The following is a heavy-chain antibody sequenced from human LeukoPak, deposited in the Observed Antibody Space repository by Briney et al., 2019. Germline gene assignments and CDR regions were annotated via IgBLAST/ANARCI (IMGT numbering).Heavy chain of an antibody. J-gene: IGHJ5*02. V-gene: IGHV4-59*01. D-gene: IGHD3-3*01. CDR2: IYYSGST. CDR1: GGSISSYY. CDR3: ARGVYDFWSGYPDPNNWFDP. Sequence: PSETLSLTCTVSGGSISSYYWSWIQQPPGKGLEWIGYIYYSGSTNYNPSLKSRVTISVDTSKNQFSLKLSSVTAADTAVYYCARGVYDFWSGYPDPNNWFDPWGQGTLVTVSS.